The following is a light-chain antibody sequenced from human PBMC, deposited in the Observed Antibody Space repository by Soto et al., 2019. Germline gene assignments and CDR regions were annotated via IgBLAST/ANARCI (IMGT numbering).Light chain of an antibody. CDR2: DVT. CDR1: SSDVGAYNY. CDR3: SSYAGSNTWV. Sequence: QSVLTQPRSVSGSPGQSVTVSCTGTSSDVGAYNYVDWYQQHPDKAPKLMIHDVTQRPSGVSDRFSGSKSGNTASLTISGLQTEDEADYYCSSYAGSNTWVFGGGTQLTVL. J-gene: IGLJ3*02. V-gene: IGLV2-11*01.